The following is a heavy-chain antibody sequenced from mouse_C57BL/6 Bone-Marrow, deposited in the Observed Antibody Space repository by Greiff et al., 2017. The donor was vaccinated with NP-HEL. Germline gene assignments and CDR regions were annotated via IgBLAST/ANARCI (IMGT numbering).Heavy chain of an antibody. V-gene: IGHV5-6*02. J-gene: IGHJ2*01. CDR1: GFTFSSYG. CDR2: ISSGGSYT. CDR3: ARQGWVFDY. D-gene: IGHD1-1*02. Sequence: EVMLVESGGDLVKPGGSLKLSCAASGFTFSSYGMSWVRQTPDKRLEWVATISSGGSYTYYPDSVKGRFTISRDNAKSTLYLQMSSLKSEDTAMYYCARQGWVFDYWGQGTTLTVSS.